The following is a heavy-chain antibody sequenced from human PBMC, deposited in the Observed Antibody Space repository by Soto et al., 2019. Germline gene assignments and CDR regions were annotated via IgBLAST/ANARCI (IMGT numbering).Heavy chain of an antibody. Sequence: SLRLSCAASGFTFSSYGMSWVRQAPGRGLEWLSYISSSSTTVHYADSVKGRFTTSRDNARNSLYLQMNSLRVEDTAVYYCASGDLYDFDHYWGQGTLVTVSS. CDR2: ISSSSTTV. J-gene: IGHJ4*02. CDR3: ASGDLYDFDHY. D-gene: IGHD2-21*02. CDR1: GFTFSSYG. V-gene: IGHV3-48*01.